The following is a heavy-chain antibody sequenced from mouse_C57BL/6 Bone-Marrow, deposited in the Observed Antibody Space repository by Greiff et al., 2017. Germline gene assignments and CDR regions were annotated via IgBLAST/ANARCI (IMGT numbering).Heavy chain of an antibody. V-gene: IGHV14-2*01. CDR3: ARGDDGYPHFDY. Sequence: VQLQQSGAELVKPGASVKLSCTASGFNFKDYYMHWVKQRTEQGLEWIGRIDPEDGDTKYAPKFQGKATITADTSSNTAYLQLSSLTSEDTAVYYCARGDDGYPHFDYWGQGTTLTVSS. J-gene: IGHJ2*01. D-gene: IGHD2-3*01. CDR2: IDPEDGDT. CDR1: GFNFKDYY.